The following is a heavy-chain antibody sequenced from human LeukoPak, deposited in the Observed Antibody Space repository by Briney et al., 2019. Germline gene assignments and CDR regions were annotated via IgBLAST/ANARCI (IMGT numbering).Heavy chain of an antibody. Sequence: PGGSLRLSCAASGFTFSSYWMSWVRQAPGKGLEWVANIKQDGSEKYYVDSVKGRFTISRDNAKNSLYLQMNSLRAEDTAVYYCARDPDRIQLWLQDRDYWGQGTLVTVSS. D-gene: IGHD5-18*01. CDR2: IKQDGSEK. CDR1: GFTFSSYW. V-gene: IGHV3-7*01. J-gene: IGHJ4*02. CDR3: ARDPDRIQLWLQDRDY.